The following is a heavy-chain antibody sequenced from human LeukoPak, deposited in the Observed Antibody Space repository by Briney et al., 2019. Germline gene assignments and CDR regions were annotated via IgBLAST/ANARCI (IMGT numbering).Heavy chain of an antibody. CDR1: GFTSSAHY. CDR3: ARDYYDILTWEV. CDR2: ISGSGSNI. D-gene: IGHD3-9*01. Sequence: GGSLRLSCEASGFTSSAHYMSWIRQAPGKGLEWVSYISGSGSNIDYADFVKGRFTISRDNTKNSLYLQMNSLRAEDTAVYYCARDYYDILTWEVWGQGTTVTVSS. J-gene: IGHJ6*02. V-gene: IGHV3-11*01.